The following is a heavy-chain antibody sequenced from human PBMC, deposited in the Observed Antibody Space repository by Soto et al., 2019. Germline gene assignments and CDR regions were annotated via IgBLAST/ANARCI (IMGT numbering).Heavy chain of an antibody. CDR2: INPETGGT. D-gene: IGHD2-2*01. Sequence: ASVKVSCKASGYTFTGYYVHWVREAPGQGLGWMGWINPETGGTSYAQKFQGRVTLSRDTSINTAYLELSRLRFDDAAVYFCARERYQVISDGMDVRGEGTKVTISS. CDR1: GYTFTGYY. CDR3: ARERYQVISDGMDV. J-gene: IGHJ6*04. V-gene: IGHV1-2*02.